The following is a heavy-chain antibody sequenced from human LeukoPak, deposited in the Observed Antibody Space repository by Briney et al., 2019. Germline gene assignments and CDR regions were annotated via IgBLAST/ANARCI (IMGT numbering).Heavy chain of an antibody. CDR1: GYTFTSYY. V-gene: IGHV1-46*01. D-gene: IGHD1-7*01. Sequence: PAASVKVSCKASGYTFTSYYMHWVRQAPGQGLEWVGIINPSGGSTSYAQKFQGRVTMTRDTSTSTVYMELSSLRSEDTAVYYCARRALELRAFDIWGQGTMVTVSS. J-gene: IGHJ3*02. CDR3: ARRALELRAFDI. CDR2: INPSGGST.